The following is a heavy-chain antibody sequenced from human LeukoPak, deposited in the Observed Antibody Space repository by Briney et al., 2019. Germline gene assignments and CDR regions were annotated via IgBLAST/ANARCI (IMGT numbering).Heavy chain of an antibody. D-gene: IGHD3-10*01. V-gene: IGHV1-18*01. CDR2: ISGYDDNT. J-gene: IGHJ6*03. CDR1: GYTFSSYG. CDR3: ARARDYGSGSYSGGIYYYYYYMDV. Sequence: ASVKVSCKASGYTFSSYGISWVRQAPGQGLEWMGWISGYDDNTKYYAQKLQGRVTMTTDTSTSTAYMELRSLRSDDTAVYYCARARDYGSGSYSGGIYYYYYYMDVWGKGTTVTISS.